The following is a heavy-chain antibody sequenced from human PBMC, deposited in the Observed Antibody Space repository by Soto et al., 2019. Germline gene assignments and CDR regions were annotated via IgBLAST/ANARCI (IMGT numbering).Heavy chain of an antibody. CDR2: IDPSDSYT. D-gene: IGHD5-18*01. Sequence: GESLKISCKGSGYSFTSYWISWVRQMPGKGLEWMGRIDPSDSYTNYSPSFQGHVTISADKSISTAYLQWSSLKASDTAMYYCARKRYSYGYGVYYDGMDVWGQGTTVTVSS. CDR3: ARKRYSYGYGVYYDGMDV. V-gene: IGHV5-10-1*01. CDR1: GYSFTSYW. J-gene: IGHJ6*02.